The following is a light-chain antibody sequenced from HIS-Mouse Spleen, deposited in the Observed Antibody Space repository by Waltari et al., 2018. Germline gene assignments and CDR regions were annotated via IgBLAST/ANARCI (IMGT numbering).Light chain of an antibody. CDR1: SSDVGSYNL. J-gene: IGLJ3*02. CDR3: CSYAGSSTWV. Sequence: QSALTQPASVSGSPGQSITISCTGTSSDVGSYNLVSWYQQHPGKAPKLMIYEGSKRPSGVSNRFSVSKSRNTASLTISGLQAEDEADYYCCSYAGSSTWVFGGGTKLTVL. V-gene: IGLV2-23*01. CDR2: EGS.